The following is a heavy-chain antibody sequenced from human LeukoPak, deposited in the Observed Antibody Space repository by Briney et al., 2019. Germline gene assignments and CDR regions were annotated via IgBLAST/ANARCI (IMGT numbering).Heavy chain of an antibody. CDR2: ISSSSSYI. D-gene: IGHD3-10*01. J-gene: IGHJ3*02. Sequence: GGSLRLSCAASGFTFSSYSMNWVRQAPGKGLEWVSSISSSSSYIYYADSVKGRFTISRDNAKNSLYLQMNSLRAEDTAVYYCARAMVRAHSGGLDAFDIWGQGTMVTVSS. CDR3: ARAMVRAHSGGLDAFDI. CDR1: GFTFSSYS. V-gene: IGHV3-21*01.